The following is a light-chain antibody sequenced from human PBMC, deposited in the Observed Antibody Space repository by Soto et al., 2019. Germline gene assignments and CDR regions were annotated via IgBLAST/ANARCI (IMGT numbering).Light chain of an antibody. CDR3: QQFNSYPIT. Sequence: DIQMTQSPSTLSASVGDRVTITCRASQNINSWLAWYQQKPGKAPKLLIYAASTLQSGVPSRFSGSGSGTEFTLTISSLQPEDFATYYCQQFNSYPITFGQGTRLEIK. CDR1: QNINSW. J-gene: IGKJ5*01. V-gene: IGKV1-5*01. CDR2: AAS.